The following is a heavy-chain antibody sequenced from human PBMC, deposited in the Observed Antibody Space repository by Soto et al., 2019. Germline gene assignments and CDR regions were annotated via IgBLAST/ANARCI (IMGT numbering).Heavy chain of an antibody. J-gene: IGHJ4*02. D-gene: IGHD3-22*01. Sequence: LRLSCAASGFTFSSYAMSWVRQSPGKGLEWVSAISGSGGSTYYADSVKGRFTISRDNSKNTLYLQMNSLRAEDTAVYYCAKLGYYDSSGYYDYWGQGTLVTVSS. CDR1: GFTFSSYA. CDR2: ISGSGGST. CDR3: AKLGYYDSSGYYDY. V-gene: IGHV3-23*01.